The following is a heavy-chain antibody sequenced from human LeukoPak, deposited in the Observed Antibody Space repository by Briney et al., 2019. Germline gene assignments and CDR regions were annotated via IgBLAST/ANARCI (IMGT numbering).Heavy chain of an antibody. D-gene: IGHD2-8*02. J-gene: IGHJ6*02. V-gene: IGHV1-2*02. CDR1: GYTFTGYY. CDR2: INPNSGGT. CDR3: ARDLLNSWWFYGMDV. Sequence: GASVKVSCKASGYTFTGYYMHWVRQAPGQGLEWMGWINPNSGGTNYAQKFQGRVTMTRDTSISTAYMELSRLRSDDTAVYYCARDLLNSWWFYGMDVWGQRTTVTVSS.